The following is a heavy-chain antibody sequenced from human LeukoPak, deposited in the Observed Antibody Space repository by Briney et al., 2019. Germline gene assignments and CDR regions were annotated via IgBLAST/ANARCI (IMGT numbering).Heavy chain of an antibody. CDR3: ARLSVAGTWFDY. J-gene: IGHJ4*02. Sequence: SGGSLRLSCAASGFSLSTFEMNWVRQAPGKGLEWLSYISSSGITKYYADSVKGRFTISRDNAKTSLYLQMNSLRAEDTAVYYCARLSVAGTWFDYWGQGTLVTVSS. CDR1: GFSLSTFE. D-gene: IGHD6-13*01. CDR2: ISSSGITK. V-gene: IGHV3-48*03.